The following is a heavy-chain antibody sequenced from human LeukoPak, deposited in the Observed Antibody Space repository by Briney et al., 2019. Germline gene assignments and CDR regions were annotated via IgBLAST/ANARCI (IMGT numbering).Heavy chain of an antibody. CDR2: INPNSGGT. D-gene: IGHD3-3*01. CDR3: ARGPPTIFGVVIMDYYYGMDV. Sequence: ASVKVSCKASGYTFTGYYMHWVRQAPGQGLEWMGWINPNSGGTNYAQKFQGRVTMTRDTSISTAYMGLSRLRSDGTAVYYCARGPPTIFGVVIMDYYYGMDVWGQGTTVTVSS. CDR1: GYTFTGYY. V-gene: IGHV1-2*02. J-gene: IGHJ6*02.